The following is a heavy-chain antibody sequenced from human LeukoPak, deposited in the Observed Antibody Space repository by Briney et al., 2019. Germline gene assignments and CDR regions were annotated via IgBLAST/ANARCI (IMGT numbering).Heavy chain of an antibody. D-gene: IGHD2-2*01. V-gene: IGHV4-59*01. CDR2: IYNSGST. CDR1: GGSLSSYY. J-gene: IGHJ6*03. Sequence: PSETLSLTCTVSGGSLSSYYWSWIRQPPGKGLEWIGYIYNSGSTNYNPSLKSRVTISVDTSKNQFSLKLSSVTAADTAVYYCARDRALSQLLPYYYYMDVWGKGTTVTVSS. CDR3: ARDRALSQLLPYYYYMDV.